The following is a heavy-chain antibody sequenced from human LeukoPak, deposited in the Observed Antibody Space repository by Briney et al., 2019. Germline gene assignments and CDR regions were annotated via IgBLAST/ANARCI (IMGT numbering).Heavy chain of an antibody. CDR3: AKDGPYRPKTYYFDY. Sequence: GGSLRLSCAASGFTFSSYAMSWVRQAPGMGLEWASGISGSGGSTYYADSVKGRFTISRDNSKNTLYVQMNSLRAEDTAVYYCAKDGPYRPKTYYFDYWGQGTLVTVSS. CDR1: GFTFSSYA. V-gene: IGHV3-23*01. CDR2: ISGSGGST. D-gene: IGHD1-26*01. J-gene: IGHJ4*02.